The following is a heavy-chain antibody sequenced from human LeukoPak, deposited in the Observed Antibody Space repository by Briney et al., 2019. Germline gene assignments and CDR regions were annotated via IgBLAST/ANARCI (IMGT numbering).Heavy chain of an antibody. D-gene: IGHD6-19*01. J-gene: IGHJ4*02. V-gene: IGHV4-59*08. CDR2: IYYSGST. CDR3: ASDSLYSSGWYSPDY. Sequence: PSETLSLTCTVSGGPISSYYWSWIRQPPGKGLEWIGYIYYSGSTNYNPSLKSRVTISVDTSKNQFSLKLSSVTAADTAVYCCASDSLYSSGWYSPDYWGQGTLVTVSS. CDR1: GGPISSYY.